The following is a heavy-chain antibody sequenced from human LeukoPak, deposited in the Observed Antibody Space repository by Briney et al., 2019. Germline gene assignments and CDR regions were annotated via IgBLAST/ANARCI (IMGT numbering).Heavy chain of an antibody. V-gene: IGHV3-30*04. Sequence: PGRSLRLSCAASGFTFSSYAMHWVRQAPGKGLEWVAVISYDGSNKYYADSVKGRFTISRDNAKNSLYQQMNSLRAEDTALYYCAKGISSWSREYGMDVWGQGTTVTVSS. D-gene: IGHD6-13*01. CDR2: ISYDGSNK. CDR3: AKGISSWSREYGMDV. J-gene: IGHJ6*02. CDR1: GFTFSSYA.